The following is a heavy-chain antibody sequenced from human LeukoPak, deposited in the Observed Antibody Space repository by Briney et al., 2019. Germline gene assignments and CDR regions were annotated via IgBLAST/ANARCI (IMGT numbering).Heavy chain of an antibody. CDR1: TFTFSPYI. CDR3: AKTPLSDPSGHYYYMDV. J-gene: IGHJ6*03. CDR2: ISSSSTYR. V-gene: IGHV3-21*01. Sequence: GGSLRLSCTTSTFTFSPYIMSWVRQAPGKGLKWVSSISSSSTYRYYADSIKGRFTISRDNSQNTVSLQLNNLRIEDTALYYCAKTPLSDPSGHYYYMDVWGKGTTVTVSS. D-gene: IGHD3-3*01.